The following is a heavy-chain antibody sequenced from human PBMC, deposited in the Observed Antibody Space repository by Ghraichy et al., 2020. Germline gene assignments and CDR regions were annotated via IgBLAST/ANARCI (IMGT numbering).Heavy chain of an antibody. V-gene: IGHV4-34*01. CDR1: GGSFSGYY. D-gene: IGHD3-22*01. J-gene: IGHJ5*02. CDR3: ARWTPDITMIVGPPADEGDSNWFDP. CDR2: INHSGST. Sequence: SETLSLTCAVYGGSFSGYYWSWIRQPPGKGLEWIGEINHSGSTNYNPSLKSRVTISVDTSKNQFSLKLSPVTAADTAVYYCARWTPDITMIVGPPADEGDSNWFDPWGQGTLVTVSS.